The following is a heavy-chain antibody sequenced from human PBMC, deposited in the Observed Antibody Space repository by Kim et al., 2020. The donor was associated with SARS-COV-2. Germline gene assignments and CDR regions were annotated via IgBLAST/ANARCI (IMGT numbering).Heavy chain of an antibody. Sequence: SETLSLTCTVSGDSITTRYYWGWFRQPPGKGLEWIGSINSRGATSYSPSLKSRVTIHVDTSMNQFSLILTSATAADTALYYCAREGDCSDNYCYSSLLDSWGQGTLVTVSS. D-gene: IGHD2-15*01. V-gene: IGHV4-38-2*02. CDR3: AREGDCSDNYCYSSLLDS. CDR1: GDSITTRYY. CDR2: INSRGAT. J-gene: IGHJ4*02.